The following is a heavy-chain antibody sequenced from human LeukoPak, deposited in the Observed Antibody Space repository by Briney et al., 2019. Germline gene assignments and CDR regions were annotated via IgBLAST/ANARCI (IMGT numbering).Heavy chain of an antibody. V-gene: IGHV1-46*01. CDR1: GGTFSSYA. CDR3: ARASGYDYVWGSYSDY. Sequence: ASVKVSCKASGGTFSSYAISWVRQAPGQGLEWMGIINPSGGSTSYAQKFQGRVTMTRDTSTSTVYMELSSLRSEDTAVYYCARASGYDYVWGSYSDYWGQGTLVTVSS. CDR2: INPSGGST. J-gene: IGHJ4*02. D-gene: IGHD3-16*01.